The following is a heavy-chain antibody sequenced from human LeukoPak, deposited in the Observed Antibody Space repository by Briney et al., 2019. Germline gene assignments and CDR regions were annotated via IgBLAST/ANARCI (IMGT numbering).Heavy chain of an antibody. CDR3: ARDPDGTYHFNSGGYRDY. V-gene: IGHV3-53*01. D-gene: IGHD3-22*01. CDR1: GFTFSRYT. Sequence: GGSLRLSCAASGFTFSRYTMNWVRQSPGKGLEWVSIIYTVGDTYYADSVKGRFTISRDDSKNTLYLQMNSLRAEDTVMYYCARDPDGTYHFNSGGYRDYWGQGTLVTVSS. CDR2: IYTVGDT. J-gene: IGHJ4*02.